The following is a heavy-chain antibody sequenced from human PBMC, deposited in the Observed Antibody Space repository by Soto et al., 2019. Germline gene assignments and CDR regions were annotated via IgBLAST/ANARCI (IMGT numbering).Heavy chain of an antibody. Sequence: GESLKISCAASGFTFSSYGMHWVRQAPGKGLEWVAVIWYDGSNKYYADSVKGRFTISRDNSKNTLYLQMNSLRAEDTAVYYCAREDQAAMVLNYYYGMDVWGQGATVTVSS. V-gene: IGHV3-33*01. CDR2: IWYDGSNK. D-gene: IGHD5-18*01. J-gene: IGHJ6*02. CDR3: AREDQAAMVLNYYYGMDV. CDR1: GFTFSSYG.